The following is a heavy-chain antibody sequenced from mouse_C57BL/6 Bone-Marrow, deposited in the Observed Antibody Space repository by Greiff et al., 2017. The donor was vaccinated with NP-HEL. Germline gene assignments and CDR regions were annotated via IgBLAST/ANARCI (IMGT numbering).Heavy chain of an antibody. CDR3: ARSYYYGSSYPWFAY. J-gene: IGHJ3*01. Sequence: QVQLKESGPELVKPGASVKISCKASGYAFSSSWMNWVKQRPGKGLEWIGRIYPGDGDTTYNGKFKGKATLTADKSSSTAYMQLSSLTSEDSAVYFCARSYYYGSSYPWFAYWGQGTLVTVSA. D-gene: IGHD1-1*01. CDR1: GYAFSSSW. V-gene: IGHV1-82*01. CDR2: IYPGDGDT.